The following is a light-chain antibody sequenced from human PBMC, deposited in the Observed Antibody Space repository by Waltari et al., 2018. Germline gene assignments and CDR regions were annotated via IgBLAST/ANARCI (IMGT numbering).Light chain of an antibody. CDR3: QQYYSYPAI. V-gene: IGKV1-8*01. CDR2: AAS. CDR1: QGISSY. Sequence: AIRMTQSPSSFSASTGDRVTITCRASQGISSYLAWYQQKPGKAHKLLIYAASTLQSGVPSRFSGSGSGTDFTLTISCLQSEDFATYYCQQYYSYPAIFGPGTKVDIK. J-gene: IGKJ3*01.